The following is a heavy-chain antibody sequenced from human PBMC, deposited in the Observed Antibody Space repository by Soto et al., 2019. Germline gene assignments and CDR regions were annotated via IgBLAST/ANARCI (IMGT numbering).Heavy chain of an antibody. J-gene: IGHJ5*02. Sequence: QVQLVQSGAEVKKPGASVKVSCKASGYTFTSYGISWVRQAPGQGLEWLGWINPYNGNTNYAQKLQGRVTMTTDTSTSPAYIELRSLTSDDTGVYYCARVLPPFDPWGQGTPVTVSS. CDR3: ARVLPPFDP. V-gene: IGHV1-18*01. CDR2: INPYNGNT. CDR1: GYTFTSYG.